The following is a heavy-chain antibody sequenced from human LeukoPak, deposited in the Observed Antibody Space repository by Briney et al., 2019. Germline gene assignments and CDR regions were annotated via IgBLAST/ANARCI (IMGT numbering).Heavy chain of an antibody. CDR1: GFTFSDYY. V-gene: IGHV3-11*01. CDR3: AKDLEIDDILTAKGDY. D-gene: IGHD3-9*01. CDR2: TSPSGGTI. J-gene: IGHJ4*02. Sequence: KPGGSLRLSCAASGFTFSDYYMSWIRQAPETGLEWLSYTSPSGGTIYYTDSVKGRFTMSRDNAQNALYLEMNSLRAEDTAVYYCAKDLEIDDILTAKGDYWGQGTLVTVSS.